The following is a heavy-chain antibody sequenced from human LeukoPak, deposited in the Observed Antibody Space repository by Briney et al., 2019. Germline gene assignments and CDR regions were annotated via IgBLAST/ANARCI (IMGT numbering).Heavy chain of an antibody. CDR3: ARDPGYSGFNFDY. J-gene: IGHJ4*02. D-gene: IGHD5-12*01. Sequence: SQTLSLTCTVSGGSISSGGYYWSWLRQHPGKGLEWIGYIYYSGSTYYNPSLKSRVTISVDTSKNQFSLKLSSVTAADTAVYYCARDPGYSGFNFDYWGQGTLVTVSS. CDR2: IYYSGST. CDR1: GGSISSGGYY. V-gene: IGHV4-31*03.